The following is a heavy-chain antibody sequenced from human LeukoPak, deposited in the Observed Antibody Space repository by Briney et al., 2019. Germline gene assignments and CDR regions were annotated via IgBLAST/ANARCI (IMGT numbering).Heavy chain of an antibody. CDR3: ARHRASVTTNFDY. J-gene: IGHJ4*02. D-gene: IGHD4-17*01. CDR2: VYYSGST. CDR1: GGSISSDRYY. Sequence: PSETLSLTCTVSGGSISSDRYYWGWIGQPPGKGLEWIGTVYYSGSTYYNPSLRSRLTLSVDTSKNQFSLKMTSVTAADTAVYYCARHRASVTTNFDYWGQGTLVTVSS. V-gene: IGHV4-39*01.